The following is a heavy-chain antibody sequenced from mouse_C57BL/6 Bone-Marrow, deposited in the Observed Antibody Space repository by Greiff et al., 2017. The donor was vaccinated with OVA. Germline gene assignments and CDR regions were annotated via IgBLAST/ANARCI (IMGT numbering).Heavy chain of an antibody. CDR1: GFSLTSYG. Sequence: VKVVESGPGLVQPSQCLSITCTVSGFSLTSYGVHWVRQSPGKGLEWLGVIWSGGSTDYNAAFISRLSISKDNSKIHVFFKMNSLQADDTAIYYCARKRGYFDVWGTGTTVTVSS. J-gene: IGHJ1*03. CDR2: IWSGGST. V-gene: IGHV2-2*01. CDR3: ARKRGYFDV.